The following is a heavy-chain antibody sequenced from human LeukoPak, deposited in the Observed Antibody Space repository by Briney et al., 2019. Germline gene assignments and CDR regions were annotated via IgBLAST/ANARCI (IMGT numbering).Heavy chain of an antibody. CDR3: ARTEPSGWYYFDY. V-gene: IGHV4-59*01. CDR1: GGSISSYY. D-gene: IGHD6-19*01. CDR2: IYYSGST. J-gene: IGHJ4*02. Sequence: SETLFLTCTVSGGSISSYYWSWIRQPPGKGLEWIGYIYYSGSTNYNPSLKSRVTISVDTSKNQFSLKLNSVTAADTAVYYCARTEPSGWYYFDYWGQGNLVTVSS.